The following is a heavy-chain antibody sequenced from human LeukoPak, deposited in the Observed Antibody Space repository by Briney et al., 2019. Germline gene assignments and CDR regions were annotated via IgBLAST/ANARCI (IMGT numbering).Heavy chain of an antibody. CDR3: AQVAAPAVARWGRYYFDY. Sequence: PGGSLRLSCAASGFTFSSYAMSWVRQAPGKGLEWVSAISGSGGSTYYADSVKGRFTISRDNSKNTLYLQMNSLRAEDTAVYYCAQVAAPAVARWGRYYFDYWGQGTLVTVSS. D-gene: IGHD6-19*01. CDR2: ISGSGGST. CDR1: GFTFSSYA. V-gene: IGHV3-23*01. J-gene: IGHJ4*02.